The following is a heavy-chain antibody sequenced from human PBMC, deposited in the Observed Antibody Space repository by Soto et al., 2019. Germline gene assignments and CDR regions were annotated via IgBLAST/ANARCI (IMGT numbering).Heavy chain of an antibody. Sequence: QVQLQESGPGLVKPSETLSLTCSVSGDSLTSYYLTWVRQPPGQGLEWIGYIYYTGKTNYNPSLKSRFTISMDLSKNQFSLELRSLTAADTAVYYCARIILTGYYGLEPWGQGTLVIVSA. CDR2: IYYTGKT. J-gene: IGHJ5*02. CDR1: GDSLTSYY. CDR3: ARIILTGYYGLEP. V-gene: IGHV4-59*01. D-gene: IGHD3-9*01.